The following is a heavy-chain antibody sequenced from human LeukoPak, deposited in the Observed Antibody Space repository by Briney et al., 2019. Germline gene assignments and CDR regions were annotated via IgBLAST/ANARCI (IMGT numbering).Heavy chain of an antibody. CDR2: IYYSGTT. J-gene: IGHJ3*02. CDR3: ARYMDSGGRLAFDI. CDR1: GGSISSDGYY. D-gene: IGHD2-15*01. V-gene: IGHV4-31*03. Sequence: SETLSLTCTVSGGSISSDGYYWTWIRQHPGKGLEWIGYIYYSGTTYYNPSLESRVTLSVDTSKNQFSLRLSSVTAADTAVYYCARYMDSGGRLAFDIWGQGTMATVSS.